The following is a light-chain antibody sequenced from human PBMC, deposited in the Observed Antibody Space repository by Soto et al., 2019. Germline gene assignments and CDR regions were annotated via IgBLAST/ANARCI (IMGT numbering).Light chain of an antibody. V-gene: IGKV1-6*01. Sequence: AIQMTQSPSSLSASVGDRVTITCRASQGVSNDVGWYQQKPGKATRLLLYAASTVQSGSTSRFSGSQSATHFTITIRRLPAEDFASYYCLQDLAYPLTFGGGTKVEIK. CDR2: AAS. CDR1: QGVSND. J-gene: IGKJ4*01. CDR3: LQDLAYPLT.